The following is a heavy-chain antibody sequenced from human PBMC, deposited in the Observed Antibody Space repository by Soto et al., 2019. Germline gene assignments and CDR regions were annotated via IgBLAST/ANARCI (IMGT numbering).Heavy chain of an antibody. D-gene: IGHD3-22*01. CDR2: IYYSGST. CDR3: ARENYASSGAPFLDS. J-gene: IGHJ4*02. Sequence: QVQLQESGPGLVKPSETLSLTCSVSGGSISSYYWSWIRQPPGRGLEYIGYIYYSGSTYYNPSLRSRVTISVDTSKSQLSLKLSSVTAADTAVYYCARENYASSGAPFLDSWGQGTLGTVSS. CDR1: GGSISSYY. V-gene: IGHV4-59*01.